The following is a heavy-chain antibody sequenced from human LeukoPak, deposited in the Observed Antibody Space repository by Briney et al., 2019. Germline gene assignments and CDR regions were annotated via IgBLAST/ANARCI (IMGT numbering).Heavy chain of an antibody. J-gene: IGHJ6*02. D-gene: IGHD2-15*01. V-gene: IGHV3-30*18. Sequence: HSGRSLRLSCAASGFTFSSYGMHWVRQAPGKGLEWVAVISYDGSNKYYADSVKGRFTISRDNSKSTLYLQMNSLRAEDTAVYYCAKDDSGYCSGGSCPYDYYYGMDVWGQGTTVTVSS. CDR3: AKDDSGYCSGGSCPYDYYYGMDV. CDR2: ISYDGSNK. CDR1: GFTFSSYG.